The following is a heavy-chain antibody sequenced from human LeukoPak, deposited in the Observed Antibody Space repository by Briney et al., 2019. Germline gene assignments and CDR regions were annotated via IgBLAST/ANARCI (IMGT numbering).Heavy chain of an antibody. CDR2: IYYSGST. CDR3: AREGATNPLDY. CDR1: GGSISSGGYY. V-gene: IGHV4-31*03. J-gene: IGHJ4*02. Sequence: SQTLSLTCTVSGGSISSGGYYWSWIRQHPGKGLEWIGYIYYSGSTYYNPSLKSRVTISVDTSKNQFSLRLSSVTAADTAVYYCAREGATNPLDYWGQGTLVTVSS. D-gene: IGHD1-26*01.